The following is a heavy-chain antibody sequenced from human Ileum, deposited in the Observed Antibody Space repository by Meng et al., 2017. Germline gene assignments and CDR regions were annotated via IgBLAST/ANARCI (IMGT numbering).Heavy chain of an antibody. CDR2: ISQSGTT. D-gene: IGHD3-10*01. CDR3: ATYGSGFTPPLDP. V-gene: IGHV4-4*02. Sequence: QVQLQESGPGLVKPSVTLSPTCAVSGGSISNGKWWSWVRQPPGKGLEWIGEISQSGTTNYYPSLNSRVSISLDKANNHLSLTLTSVTAADTAVYYCATYGSGFTPPLDPWGQGILVTVSS. J-gene: IGHJ5*02. CDR1: GGSISNGKW.